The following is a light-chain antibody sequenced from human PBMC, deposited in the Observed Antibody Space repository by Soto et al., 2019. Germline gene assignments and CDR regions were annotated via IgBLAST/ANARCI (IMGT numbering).Light chain of an antibody. CDR1: SSDVGSYNL. Sequence: QSALTQPASVSGSPGQSITISCTGTSSDVGSYNLVSWYQHHPGKAPKLMIYEGSERPSGVSNRFSGSKSGKTASLTISGLQAEDEADYYCSTYAGAVAFGGGTKLTVL. J-gene: IGLJ2*01. CDR2: EGS. CDR3: STYAGAVA. V-gene: IGLV2-23*01.